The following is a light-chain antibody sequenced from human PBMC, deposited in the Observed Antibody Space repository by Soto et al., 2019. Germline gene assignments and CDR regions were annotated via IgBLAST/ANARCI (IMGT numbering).Light chain of an antibody. V-gene: IGLV2-14*01. CDR2: DVS. CDR3: SSYTGCSTPVV. J-gene: IGLJ2*01. Sequence: QSALTQPASVSGSPGQSITISCTGTSSDIGGYNYVSWYQQHPGKAPKLMIYDVSTRPSGVSHRFSGSKSGNTASLTISGLQAEDESDYYCSSYTGCSTPVVFCGVTKVTVL. CDR1: SSDIGGYNY.